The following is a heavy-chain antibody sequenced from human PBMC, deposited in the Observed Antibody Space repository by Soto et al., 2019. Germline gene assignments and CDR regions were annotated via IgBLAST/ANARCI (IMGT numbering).Heavy chain of an antibody. D-gene: IGHD3-10*01. CDR2: VHHSGST. CDR3: ARGHIMLRGGRIYWYFDL. J-gene: IGHJ2*01. V-gene: IGHV4-4*02. Sequence: PSETLSLTCAVSGDSFTSDTWWSCVSQAPSRGLEWIGNVHHSGSTNYNPSLESRVTMSVDKSKNHFSLNLNYVTAADTAVYYCARGHIMLRGGRIYWYFDLWGRGTLVTVSS. CDR1: GDSFTSDTW.